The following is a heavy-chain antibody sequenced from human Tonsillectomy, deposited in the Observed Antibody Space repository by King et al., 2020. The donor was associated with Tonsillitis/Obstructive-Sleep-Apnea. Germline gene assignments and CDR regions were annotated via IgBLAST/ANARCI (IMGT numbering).Heavy chain of an antibody. V-gene: IGHV7-4-1*02. Sequence: VQLVESGSELKKPGASVKVSCKASGYTFTSYSINWVRQAPGQGLEWMGWINTNTGIPTFARAFTGHFVFSLDTSGTTAYLQISGLKAEDTAVYYCAGFGPDYFDFWGQGTMVTVSS. J-gene: IGHJ3*01. D-gene: IGHD5-12*01. CDR3: AGFGPDYFDF. CDR1: GYTFTSYS. CDR2: INTNTGIP.